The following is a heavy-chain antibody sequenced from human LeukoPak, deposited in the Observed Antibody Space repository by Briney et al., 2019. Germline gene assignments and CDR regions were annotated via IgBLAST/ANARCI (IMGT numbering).Heavy chain of an antibody. CDR1: GYTFTGYY. J-gene: IGHJ5*02. Sequence: ASVKVSCKASGYTFTGYYMHWVRQAPGQGLEWMGWINPNSGGTKYAQKFQGRVTMTRDTSISTAYMELSSLTSDDTAVHYCARELLPADTEGWFDPWGQGTLVTVSS. CDR2: INPNSGGT. V-gene: IGHV1-2*02. CDR3: ARELLPADTEGWFDP. D-gene: IGHD2-2*01.